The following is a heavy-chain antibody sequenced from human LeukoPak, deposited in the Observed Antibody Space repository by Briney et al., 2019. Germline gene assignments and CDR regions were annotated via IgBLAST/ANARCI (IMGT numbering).Heavy chain of an antibody. CDR3: ARVYSSSSFYYYYYMDV. CDR2: IYYSGST. Sequence: PSETLSLTCTVSGGSISSYYWSWIRQPPGKGLEWIGSIYYSGSTYYNPSLKSRVTISVDTSKNQFSLKLSSVTAADTAVYYCARVYSSSSFYYYYYMDVWGKGTTVTVSS. V-gene: IGHV4-59*12. D-gene: IGHD6-6*01. CDR1: GGSISSYY. J-gene: IGHJ6*03.